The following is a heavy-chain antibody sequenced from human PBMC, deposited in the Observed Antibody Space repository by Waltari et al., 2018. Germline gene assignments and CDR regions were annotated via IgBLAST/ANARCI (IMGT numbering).Heavy chain of an antibody. D-gene: IGHD3-22*01. CDR3: VRDPYHDPSGYPGY. CDR2: MNSGSTTM. V-gene: IGHV3-48*01. CDR1: GFTFSGYS. Sequence: EVQLVESGGGLVQPGGYLRLACAASGFTFSGYSMNWVRQAPGKGAEWIAYMNSGSTTMSYADSVRGRFTISRDNAKSFLYLELFSLRAEDTAVYYCVRDPYHDPSGYPGYWGQGTLVTVSS. J-gene: IGHJ4*02.